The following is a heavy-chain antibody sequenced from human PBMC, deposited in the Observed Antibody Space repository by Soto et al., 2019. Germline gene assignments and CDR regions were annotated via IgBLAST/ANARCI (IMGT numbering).Heavy chain of an antibody. J-gene: IGHJ4*02. V-gene: IGHV1-18*01. D-gene: IGHD3-16*02. CDR3: ARDYPPVDY. CDR1: GYTFTNYG. Sequence: ASVKVSCKASGYTFTNYGISWVRQAPGQGLEWMGWISAYNGNKKYAQKVQGRVTMTTDTSTSAAYMELRSLRSDDTAVYYCARDYPPVDYWGQGTLVTVSS. CDR2: ISAYNGNK.